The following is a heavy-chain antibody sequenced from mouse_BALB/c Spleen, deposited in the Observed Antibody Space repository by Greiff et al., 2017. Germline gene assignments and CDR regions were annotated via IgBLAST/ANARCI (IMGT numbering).Heavy chain of an antibody. Sequence: EVKLLESGGGLVQPGGSLNLSCAASGFDFSRYWMSWARQAPGKGQEWIGEINPGSSTINYTPSLKDKFIISRDNAKNTLYLQMSKVRSEDTALYYCARLEATVGYFDVWGAGTTVTVSS. V-gene: IGHV4-2*02. CDR3: ARLEATVGYFDV. CDR1: GFDFSRYW. CDR2: INPGSSTI. J-gene: IGHJ1*01. D-gene: IGHD1-1*01.